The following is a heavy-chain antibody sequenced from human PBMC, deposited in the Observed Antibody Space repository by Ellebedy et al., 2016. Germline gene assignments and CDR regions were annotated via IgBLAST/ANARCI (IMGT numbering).Heavy chain of an antibody. V-gene: IGHV4-30-4*01. D-gene: IGHD3-16*01. J-gene: IGHJ6*02. CDR3: ATLGGPYYYYGMDV. Sequence: SETLSLTXTVSGGSISSGDYYWSWIRQPPGKGLEWIGYIYYSGSTYYNPSLKSRVTISVDTSKNQFSLKLSSVTAADTAVYYCATLGGPYYYYGMDVWGQGTTVTVSS. CDR1: GGSISSGDYY. CDR2: IYYSGST.